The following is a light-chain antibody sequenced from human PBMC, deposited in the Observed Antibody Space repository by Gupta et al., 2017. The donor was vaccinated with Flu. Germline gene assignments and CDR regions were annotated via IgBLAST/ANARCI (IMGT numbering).Light chain of an antibody. CDR1: SSNIGAGYD. Sequence: QSVLTQLTAVSGAPGQMVTIACTGSSSNIGAGYDVHWYQQLPGRAPNVLIYGSSNRPSEVPDRFFGSKSGISASLAITGLQAEDVADYYCQSDDTSLSGWVFGGWTKVTAL. J-gene: IGLJ3*02. CDR2: GSS. CDR3: QSDDTSLSGWV. V-gene: IGLV1-40*01.